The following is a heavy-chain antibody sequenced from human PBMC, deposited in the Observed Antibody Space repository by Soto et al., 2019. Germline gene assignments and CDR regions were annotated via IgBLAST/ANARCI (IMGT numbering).Heavy chain of an antibody. D-gene: IGHD3-10*01. CDR3: ASRWFGELLLQGYGMDV. CDR1: GGSFSPNY. J-gene: IGHJ6*02. Sequence: PSETLSLTCTVSGGSFSPNYWSWIRQPPGKGLEWVGYIYYGGTTSYNPSLQSRVTISLETSKSQFSLKLSSVTAADTAVYYCASRWFGELLLQGYGMDVWGQGTTVTVSS. CDR2: IYYGGTT. V-gene: IGHV4-59*12.